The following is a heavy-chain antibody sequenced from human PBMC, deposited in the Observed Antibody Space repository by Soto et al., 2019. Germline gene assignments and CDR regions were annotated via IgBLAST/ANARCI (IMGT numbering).Heavy chain of an antibody. Sequence: GGSLRLSCAASGFTFSSYWMHWVRQAPGKGLVWVSRINSDGSSTSYADSVKGRFTISRDNAKNTLYLQMNSLRAEDTAVYYCARRLGSGSYYNEYAFDIWGQGTMVTVSS. CDR3: ARRLGSGSYYNEYAFDI. J-gene: IGHJ3*02. V-gene: IGHV3-74*01. D-gene: IGHD3-10*01. CDR1: GFTFSSYW. CDR2: INSDGSST.